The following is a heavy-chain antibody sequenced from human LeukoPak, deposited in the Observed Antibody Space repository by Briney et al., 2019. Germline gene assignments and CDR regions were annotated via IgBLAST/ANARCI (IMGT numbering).Heavy chain of an antibody. Sequence: PGGSLRLSCAASGFTFSSYGMHWVRQAPGKGLEWVAVISYDGSNKYYADPVKGRFTISRDNSKNTLYLQMNSLRAEDTAVYYCAKEAYYYDSSGYLDYWGQGTLVTVSS. CDR2: ISYDGSNK. CDR3: AKEAYYYDSSGYLDY. V-gene: IGHV3-30*18. D-gene: IGHD3-22*01. J-gene: IGHJ4*02. CDR1: GFTFSSYG.